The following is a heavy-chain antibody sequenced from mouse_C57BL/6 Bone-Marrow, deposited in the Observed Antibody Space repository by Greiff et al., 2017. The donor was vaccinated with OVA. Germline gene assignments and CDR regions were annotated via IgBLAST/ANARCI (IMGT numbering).Heavy chain of an antibody. CDR2: IDPSDSYT. D-gene: IGHD1-1*01. J-gene: IGHJ2*01. CDR3: ARVTTVVAYYCDY. Sequence: QVQLQQPGAELVMPGASVKLSCKASGYTFTSYWMHWVKQRPGQGLEWIGEIDPSDSYTNYNQKFKGKSTLTVDKSSSTAYMQLSSLTSEDSAVYYCARVTTVVAYYCDYWGQGTTLTVSS. V-gene: IGHV1-69*01. CDR1: GYTFTSYW.